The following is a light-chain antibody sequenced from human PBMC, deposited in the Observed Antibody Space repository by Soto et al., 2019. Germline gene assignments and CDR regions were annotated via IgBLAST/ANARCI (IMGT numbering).Light chain of an antibody. Sequence: DIRMTQTPLSLPVIPGESASISCTSSQSVLHRNGYIYLDWYVQKTGQSPQLLIYLGSNRASGVPDRFSASGSGTYFTLRISRVEADDVGVFYCMQSLQTPRTFGQGTKLEIK. CDR1: QSVLHRNGYIY. CDR2: LGS. J-gene: IGKJ1*01. CDR3: MQSLQTPRT. V-gene: IGKV2-28*01.